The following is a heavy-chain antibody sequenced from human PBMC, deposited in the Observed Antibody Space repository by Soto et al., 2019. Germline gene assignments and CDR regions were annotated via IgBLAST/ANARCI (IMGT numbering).Heavy chain of an antibody. V-gene: IGHV3-23*01. CDR1: GFTFSSYA. J-gene: IGHJ4*02. CDR3: AKDLLVRLFTAFDY. CDR2: ISGSGGST. D-gene: IGHD3-22*01. Sequence: SGGSLRLSCAASGFTFSSYAMSWVRQAPGKGLEWVSAISGSGGSTYYADSVKGRFTISRDNSKNTLYLQMNSLRAEDTAVYYCAKDLLVRLFTAFDYWGQGTLVTVSS.